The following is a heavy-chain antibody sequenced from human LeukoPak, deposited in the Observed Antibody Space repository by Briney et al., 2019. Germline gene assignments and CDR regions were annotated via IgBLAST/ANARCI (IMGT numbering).Heavy chain of an antibody. CDR2: MYTGGTT. V-gene: IGHV3-53*01. CDR3: AKDEATSGGGLAS. D-gene: IGHD3-16*01. J-gene: IGHJ4*02. CDR1: GSTVSGTH. Sequence: PGGSLRLSCAASGSTVSGTHMSWVRQAPGKGLEWVSAMYTGGTTYYADSVAGRFTVSRDNSKNTLYLHMNSLRVEDTAVYYCAKDEATSGGGLASWGQGTLVSVSS.